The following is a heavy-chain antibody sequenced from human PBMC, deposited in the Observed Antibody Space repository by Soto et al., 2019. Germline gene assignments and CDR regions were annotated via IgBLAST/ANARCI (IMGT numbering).Heavy chain of an antibody. CDR2: IIPILGIA. D-gene: IGHD4-17*01. CDR3: ARDLIDYGDYSLTFDY. CDR1: GGTFSSYT. J-gene: IGHJ4*02. Sequence: GASVKVSCXASGGTFSSYTISWVRQAPGQGLEWMGRIIPILGIANYAQKFQGRVTITADKSTSTAYMELSSLRSEDTAVYYCARDLIDYGDYSLTFDYWGQGTLVTVSS. V-gene: IGHV1-69*04.